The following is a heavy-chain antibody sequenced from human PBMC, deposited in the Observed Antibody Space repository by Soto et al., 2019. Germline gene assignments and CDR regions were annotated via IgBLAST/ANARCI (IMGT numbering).Heavy chain of an antibody. Sequence: SETLSLTCTVSGGSISSSSYYWGWIRQPPGKGLEWIGGIYYSGSTYYNPSLKSRVTISVDTSKTQFSLKLSSVTAADTAVYYCARSLRIWFGQYYGMDVWGQGTTVTVSS. CDR2: IYYSGST. D-gene: IGHD3-10*01. J-gene: IGHJ6*02. V-gene: IGHV4-39*01. CDR3: ARSLRIWFGQYYGMDV. CDR1: GGSISSSSYY.